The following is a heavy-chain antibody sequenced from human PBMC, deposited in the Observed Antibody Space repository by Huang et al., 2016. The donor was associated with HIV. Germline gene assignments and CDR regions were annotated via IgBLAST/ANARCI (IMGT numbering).Heavy chain of an antibody. D-gene: IGHD6-19*01. V-gene: IGHV3-30*18. J-gene: IGHJ6*02. CDR2: ISYDGNKK. CDR3: GKDWTGSSGWFTLHYYYYGMDV. CDR1: GFSFSNYG. Sequence: QVQLVESGGGVVQPGRSLRLSCAASGFSFSNYGIHWVRQAPGKGLEGVAIISYDGNKKYYADSVKGRFTISRDNSNNTLFLQMNGLRAEDTAVYYCGKDWTGSSGWFTLHYYYYGMDVWGQGTTVTVSS.